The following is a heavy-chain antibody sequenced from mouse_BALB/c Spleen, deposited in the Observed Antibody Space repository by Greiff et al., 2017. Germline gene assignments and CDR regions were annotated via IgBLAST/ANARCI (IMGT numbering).Heavy chain of an antibody. D-gene: IGHD2-10*01. Sequence: EVKVVESGGGLVQPGGSLRLSCATSGFTFSDFYMEWVRQPPGKRLEWIAASRNKANDYTTEYSASVKGRFIVSRDTSQSILYLQMNALRAEDTATYYCARPSYYGDYFDYWGQGTTLTVSS. CDR2: SRNKANDYTT. CDR3: ARPSYYGDYFDY. V-gene: IGHV7-1*02. J-gene: IGHJ2*01. CDR1: GFTFSDFY.